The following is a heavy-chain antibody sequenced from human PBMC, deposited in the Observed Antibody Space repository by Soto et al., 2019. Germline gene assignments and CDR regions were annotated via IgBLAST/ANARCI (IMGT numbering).Heavy chain of an antibody. CDR2: INHNCCTI. Sequence: PGGSLRLSCAASGFPFRTYAMNWVRQAPGKGLEWVSYINHNCCTIYFADSVKGRFPISRDNAKNSLYLQMNSLRDEDTAVYYCVRDRGYTGYDLEYWGQGTLVTVSS. J-gene: IGHJ4*02. D-gene: IGHD5-12*01. CDR3: VRDRGYTGYDLEY. CDR1: GFPFRTYA. V-gene: IGHV3-48*02.